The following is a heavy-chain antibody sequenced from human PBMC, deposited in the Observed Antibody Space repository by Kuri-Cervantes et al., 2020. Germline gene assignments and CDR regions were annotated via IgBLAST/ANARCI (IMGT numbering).Heavy chain of an antibody. Sequence: GSLRLSCTVSGSSVSSGSYYWSWIRQPPGKGLEWIGYIYYSGSTNYNPSLKSRVTISVDTSKNQFSLKLSSVTAADTAVYYCARTGTGGSIEYYFDYWGQGTLVTVSS. CDR1: GSSVSSGSYY. D-gene: IGHD7-27*01. J-gene: IGHJ4*02. CDR3: ARTGTGGSIEYYFDY. CDR2: IYYSGST. V-gene: IGHV4-61*01.